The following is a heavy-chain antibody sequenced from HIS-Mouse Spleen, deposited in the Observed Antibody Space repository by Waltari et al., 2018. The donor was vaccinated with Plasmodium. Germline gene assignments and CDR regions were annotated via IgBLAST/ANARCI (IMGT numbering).Heavy chain of an antibody. CDR1: GFPFSSDW. CDR3: ASSWYWYFDL. CDR2: IKQDGSEK. Sequence: EAPLVESGGGLVQPGGSRSLFGPAPGFPFSSDWMRWVRQAPGKGLEWVANIKQDGSEKYYVDSVKGRFTISRDNAKNSLYLQMNSLRAEDTAVYYCASSWYWYFDLWGRGTLVTVSS. J-gene: IGHJ2*01. V-gene: IGHV3-7*01. D-gene: IGHD6-13*01.